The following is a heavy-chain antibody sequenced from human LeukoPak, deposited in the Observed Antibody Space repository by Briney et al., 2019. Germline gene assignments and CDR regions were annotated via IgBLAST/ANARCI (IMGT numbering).Heavy chain of an antibody. CDR1: GFTFTSSA. J-gene: IGHJ6*02. D-gene: IGHD3-22*01. CDR2: IVVGSGNT. V-gene: IGHV1-58*02. CDR3: AAPYDSSGNYYGMDV. Sequence: GASVKVSCKASGFTFTSSAMQWVRQARGQRLEWIGWIVVGSGNTNYAQKFQERVTITRDMSTSTAYMELSGLRSEDTAVYYCAAPYDSSGNYYGMDVWGQGTTVTVSS.